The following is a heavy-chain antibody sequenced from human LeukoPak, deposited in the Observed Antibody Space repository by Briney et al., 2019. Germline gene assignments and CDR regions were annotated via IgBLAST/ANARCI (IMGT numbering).Heavy chain of an antibody. D-gene: IGHD2-8*01. CDR1: GYTFTSYY. J-gene: IGHJ6*03. CDR2: INPSGGST. V-gene: IGHV1-46*01. CDR3: ARGSVSGVGYYYYYMDV. Sequence: ASVKVSCKASGYTFTSYYMHWVRQAPGQGLEWMGIINPSGGSTSYAQKFQGRVTMTRDTSTSTVYMELSSLRSEDTAVYYCARGSVSGVGYYYYYMDVWGQGTMVTVSS.